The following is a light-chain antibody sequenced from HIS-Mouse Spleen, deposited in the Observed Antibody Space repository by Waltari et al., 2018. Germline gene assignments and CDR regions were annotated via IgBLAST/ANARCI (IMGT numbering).Light chain of an antibody. CDR3: SSYTSSSTLVV. CDR1: SSDVGGYNY. V-gene: IGLV2-14*03. CDR2: DVS. Sequence: QSALTQPASVSGSPGQSITISCTGTSSDVGGYNYVPWYQQHPGKAPKLMIYDVSNRPSGVSKRFSGSKSGNTASLTISGLQAEDEADYYCSSYTSSSTLVVFGGGTKLTVL. J-gene: IGLJ2*01.